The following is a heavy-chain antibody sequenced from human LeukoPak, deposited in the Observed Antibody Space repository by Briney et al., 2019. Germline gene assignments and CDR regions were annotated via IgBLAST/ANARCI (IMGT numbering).Heavy chain of an antibody. J-gene: IGHJ5*02. D-gene: IGHD2-2*01. CDR1: GGSMSNYY. V-gene: IGHV4-59*01. Sequence: SETLSLTCTVSGGSMSNYYWSWIRQPPGKGLEWIGYIYYSENTNYNPSLRSRVTVSVDTSKNQFSLKLSSVTAADTAVYYCARRLTQYDCFDPWGQGILVTVSS. CDR2: IYYSENT. CDR3: ARRLTQYDCFDP.